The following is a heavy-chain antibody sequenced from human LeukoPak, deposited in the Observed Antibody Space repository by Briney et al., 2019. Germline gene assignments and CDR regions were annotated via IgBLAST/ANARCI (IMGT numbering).Heavy chain of an antibody. CDR1: GGSISSYY. CDR3: ARGSCGGDCYWDHPDYFDY. D-gene: IGHD2-21*01. Sequence: SETLSLTCTVSGGSISSYYWRWIRQPSGKGLEWIGSIYTSGSTNYNPSLKSRVTMSVDTSKNQFSLKLSSVTAADTAVYYCARGSCGGDCYWDHPDYFDYWGQGTLVTVSS. V-gene: IGHV4-4*07. J-gene: IGHJ4*02. CDR2: IYTSGST.